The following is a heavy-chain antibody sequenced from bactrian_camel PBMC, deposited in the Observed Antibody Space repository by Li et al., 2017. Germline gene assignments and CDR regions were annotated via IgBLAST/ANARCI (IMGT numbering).Heavy chain of an antibody. V-gene: IGHV3-3*01. CDR2: ITRIHGGT. CDR1: GNSIRTYF. Sequence: QLVESGGGSVQAGGSLTLSCVTSGNSIRTYFVGWFRQAPGKEREGVAVITRIHGGTEYADSVKGRFIISRDSSKMTWSLQMNNLKPEDTAMYYCAAVTGCSLTPWLRDPGNKSGPMNWGQGTQVTVS. J-gene: IGHJ4*01. D-gene: IGHD3*01. CDR3: AAVTGCSLTPWLRDPGNKSGPMN.